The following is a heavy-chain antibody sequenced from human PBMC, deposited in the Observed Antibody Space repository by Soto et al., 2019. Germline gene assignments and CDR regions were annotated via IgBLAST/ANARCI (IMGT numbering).Heavy chain of an antibody. CDR2: INPNSGGT. J-gene: IGHJ4*02. CDR3: ARGLEVLAVAEKDRFDY. D-gene: IGHD6-19*01. CDR1: GYTFTGYY. V-gene: IGHV1-2*04. Sequence: ASVKVSCKASGYTFTGYYMHWVRQALGQGLEWMGWINPNSGGTNYAQKFQGWVTMTRDTSISTAYMELSRLRSDDTAVYYCARGLEVLAVAEKDRFDYWGQGTLVTVSS.